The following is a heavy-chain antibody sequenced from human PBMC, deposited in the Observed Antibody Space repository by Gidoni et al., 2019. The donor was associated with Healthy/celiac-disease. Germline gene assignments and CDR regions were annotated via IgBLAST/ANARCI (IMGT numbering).Heavy chain of an antibody. D-gene: IGHD5-12*01. Sequence: EVQLVESGGGLVQPGGSLGLSCAASGFTFSSYSMNWVRQAPGKGLGWVSYISSSSSTIYYADSVKGRFTISRDNAKNSLYLQMNSLRAEDTAVYYCARDGEMATLRFDYWGQGTLVTVSS. CDR1: GFTFSSYS. V-gene: IGHV3-48*04. J-gene: IGHJ4*02. CDR2: ISSSSSTI. CDR3: ARDGEMATLRFDY.